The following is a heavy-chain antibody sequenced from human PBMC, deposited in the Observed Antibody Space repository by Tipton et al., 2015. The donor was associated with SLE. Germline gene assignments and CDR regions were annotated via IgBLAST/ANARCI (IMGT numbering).Heavy chain of an antibody. J-gene: IGHJ5*02. Sequence: TLSLTCSVSGGSVTSHFWSWIRQPPGKGLEWIGFIDYTGSAYYNPSLKSRVTISLDTSRNQISLKVNALTAADTAVYYCARGGSYHINWLDPWGQGTLVTVSS. CDR3: ARGGSYHINWLDP. CDR2: IDYTGSA. D-gene: IGHD1-26*01. CDR1: GGSVTSHF. V-gene: IGHV4-59*02.